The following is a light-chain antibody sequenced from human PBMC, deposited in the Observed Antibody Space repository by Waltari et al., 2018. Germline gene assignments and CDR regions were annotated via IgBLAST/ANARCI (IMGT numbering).Light chain of an antibody. Sequence: DIQMTQSPSSLSASVGDRVTITCRASQGISYYLAWYQQKPGKVPKLLINAASTLQSGVPSRLSGSGSGTDFTLTISSLQPEDVATYYCQNYNSAPYTFGQGTKLEIK. CDR1: QGISYY. CDR3: QNYNSAPYT. V-gene: IGKV1-27*01. J-gene: IGKJ2*01. CDR2: AAS.